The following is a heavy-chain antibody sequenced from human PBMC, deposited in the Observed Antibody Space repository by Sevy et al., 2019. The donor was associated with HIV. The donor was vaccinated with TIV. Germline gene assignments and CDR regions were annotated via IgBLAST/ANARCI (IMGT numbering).Heavy chain of an antibody. V-gene: IGHV1-46*01. Sequence: ASVKVSCKASGYTFTNYYIHWMRQAPGQGLEWMGIINPSGGSTSYAQKFQSRVTMTRDTSTSTVYMELSSLRSEDTAVYYCARDSTVITVFQYWGQGTLVTVSS. CDR2: INPSGGST. CDR3: ARDSTVITVFQY. D-gene: IGHD1-20*01. CDR1: GYTFTNYY. J-gene: IGHJ4*02.